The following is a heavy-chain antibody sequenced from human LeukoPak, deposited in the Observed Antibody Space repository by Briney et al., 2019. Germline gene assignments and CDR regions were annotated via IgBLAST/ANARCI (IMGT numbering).Heavy chain of an antibody. J-gene: IGHJ4*02. D-gene: IGHD6-19*01. CDR3: ARASHSSGWYNLDY. CDR1: GGSISSYY. V-gene: IGHV4-59*12. CDR2: IYYSGST. Sequence: SETLSLTCTVSGGSISSYYWSWIRQPPGKGLEWIGYIYYSGSTNYNPSLKSRVTISVDTSKNQFSLQLNSVTPEDTAVYYCARASHSSGWYNLDYWGQGTLVTVSS.